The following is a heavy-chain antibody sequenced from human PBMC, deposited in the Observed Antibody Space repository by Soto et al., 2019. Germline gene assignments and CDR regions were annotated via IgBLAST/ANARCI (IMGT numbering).Heavy chain of an antibody. CDR3: AKDGTRGYSYAPGWFGP. CDR2: ISGSGGST. J-gene: IGHJ5*02. D-gene: IGHD5-18*01. CDR1: GFTCSSYA. Sequence: GGSLRLSCASSGFTCSSYAMSWVRQAPGKGLEWVSAISGSGGSTYYADSVKGRFTISRDNSKNTLYLQMNSLRAEDTAVYYCAKDGTRGYSYAPGWFGPWGQGTLVTVSS. V-gene: IGHV3-23*01.